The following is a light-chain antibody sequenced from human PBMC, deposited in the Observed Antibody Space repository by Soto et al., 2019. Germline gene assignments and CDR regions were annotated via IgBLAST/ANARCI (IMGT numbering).Light chain of an antibody. V-gene: IGKV3-15*01. Sequence: EILMTQSPATLSVSPGERATLSCRASQSVDSNLAWYQQKPGQAPRLLIYGASTRATGIPARFSGSGTGTDFTLTISSLQSEDFAVYYCQQYSKWPTFGRGTKVDIK. CDR1: QSVDSN. J-gene: IGKJ1*01. CDR3: QQYSKWPT. CDR2: GAS.